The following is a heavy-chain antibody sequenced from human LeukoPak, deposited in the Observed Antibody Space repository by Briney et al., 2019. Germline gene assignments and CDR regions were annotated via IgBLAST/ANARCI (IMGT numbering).Heavy chain of an antibody. CDR3: AKGGATVIDY. J-gene: IGHJ4*02. CDR1: AFTFSSYW. CDR2: INNDGIST. D-gene: IGHD4-17*01. V-gene: IGHV3-74*01. Sequence: GGSLRLSCAASAFTFSSYWXHWVRQAPGKGLVWVSRINNDGISTSYADSVKGRFTISRDNAKNTLYLQMNSLRAEDTAVYYCAKGGATVIDYWGQGTMVTVSS.